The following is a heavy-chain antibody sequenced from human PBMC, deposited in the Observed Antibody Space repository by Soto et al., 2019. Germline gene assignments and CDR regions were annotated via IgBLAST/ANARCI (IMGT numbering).Heavy chain of an antibody. Sequence: EVQLVESGGGLEQPGRSLRLSCAASGFTFDDYAMHWVRQAPGKGLEWVSGIRWGGRSIDYADSVKGRFTISRDNAKNSLYLQMDSLRVDDTAVYYCVKDRGSSGCYSNFEFWGLGSLVTVSS. V-gene: IGHV3-9*01. D-gene: IGHD3-10*01. CDR3: VKDRGSSGCYSNFEF. J-gene: IGHJ4*02. CDR1: GFTFDDYA. CDR2: IRWGGRSI.